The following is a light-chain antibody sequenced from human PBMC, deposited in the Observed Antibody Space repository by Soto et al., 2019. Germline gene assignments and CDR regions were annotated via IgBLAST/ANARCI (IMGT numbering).Light chain of an antibody. CDR2: AAS. J-gene: IGKJ3*01. Sequence: DIQMTQSPSSLSASVGDRVTVTCRSSQTITSSLNWYQQKPGKAPKLLIYAASSLESGVPSRFSGSGSGTDFTLTISSLQPEDIATYYCQKFNNYPLTFGPGTKVDIK. V-gene: IGKV1-39*01. CDR1: QTITSS. CDR3: QKFNNYPLT.